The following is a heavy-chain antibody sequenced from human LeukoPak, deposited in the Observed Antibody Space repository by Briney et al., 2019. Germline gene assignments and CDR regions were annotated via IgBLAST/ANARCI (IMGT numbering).Heavy chain of an antibody. CDR1: RHTCTSYD. CDR3: AWGSRSLYFDY. D-gene: IGHD1-14*01. CDR2: MNPNSGNT. Sequence: ASVKVSCKASRHTCTSYDINWVRQATGQGLEWMGWMNPNSGNTGYAQKFQGRVTLTRNTSITTAYMELRSLRSEDTAVYFCAWGSRSLYFDYWGQGTLVTVSS. V-gene: IGHV1-8*01. J-gene: IGHJ4*02.